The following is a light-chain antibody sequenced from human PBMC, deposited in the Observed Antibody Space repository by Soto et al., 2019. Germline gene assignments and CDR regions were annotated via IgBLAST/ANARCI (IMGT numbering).Light chain of an antibody. CDR1: QSVSSN. Sequence: EIVMTQSPATLSVSPGERATLSCRASQSVSSNLAWYQQKPGQAPRLLIYGASTRATGTPVRFSGSGSGTEFTLTISSLKSEDFAVYYCQQYNNWPWTFGKGTKVEIK. J-gene: IGKJ1*01. CDR3: QQYNNWPWT. CDR2: GAS. V-gene: IGKV3-15*01.